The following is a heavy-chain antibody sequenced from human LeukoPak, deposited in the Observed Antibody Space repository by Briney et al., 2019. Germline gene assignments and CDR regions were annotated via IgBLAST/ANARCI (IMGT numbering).Heavy chain of an antibody. D-gene: IGHD3-16*01. V-gene: IGHV5-51*01. J-gene: IGHJ6*02. CDR1: GYNFTTYW. CDR2: IYPGDSDV. CDR3: ARHYSNYDDAMDV. Sequence: GESLKISCKGSGYNFTTYWIAWVRQMPGEGLECVGIIYPGDSDVRYSPSFQGQVTISVDKSITTAYLQWSSLRASDTAIYYCARHYSNYDDAMDVWGQGTTVTVSS.